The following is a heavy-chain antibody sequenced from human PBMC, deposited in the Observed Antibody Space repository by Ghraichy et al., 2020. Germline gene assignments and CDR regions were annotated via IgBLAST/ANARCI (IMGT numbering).Heavy chain of an antibody. Sequence: ASVKVSCKTSGYTFTDYYIHWVRQAPGQGLEWMGWINPNTGRTNYAQKFQGRVTLTRDTSVATAYMEVSRLRSDDTALYYCARDGTIYSAIWSPQHWFDPWGQGTLVTVSS. CDR2: INPNTGRT. CDR1: GYTFTDYY. CDR3: ARDGTIYSAIWSPQHWFDP. J-gene: IGHJ5*02. D-gene: IGHD3-9*01. V-gene: IGHV1-2*02.